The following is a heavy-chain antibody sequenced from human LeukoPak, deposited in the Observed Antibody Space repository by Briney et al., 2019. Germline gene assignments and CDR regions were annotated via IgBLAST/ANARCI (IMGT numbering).Heavy chain of an antibody. D-gene: IGHD3-3*01. Sequence: GGSLRLSCAASGFTFSPYSMDWVRRAPGKGLEWVSFISGSDSSMYYADSVKGRFTISRENAKNSLYLQMNSLRAEDTAVYYCASGLGFLEWPIDYWGQGTLVTVSS. V-gene: IGHV3-48*01. CDR1: GFTFSPYS. CDR2: ISGSDSSM. CDR3: ASGLGFLEWPIDY. J-gene: IGHJ4*02.